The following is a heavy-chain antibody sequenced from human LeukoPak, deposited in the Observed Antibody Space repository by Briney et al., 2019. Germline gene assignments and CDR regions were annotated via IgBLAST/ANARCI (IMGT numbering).Heavy chain of an antibody. D-gene: IGHD6-25*01. Sequence: GGSLRLSCAASGFTFSSYGMHWVRQAPGKGLEWVAVIWYDGSNKYYADSVKGRFTISRDNSKNTLYLQMNSLRAEDTAVYYCAKDQDVAAAGHGYYMDVWGKGTTVTVSS. CDR2: IWYDGSNK. J-gene: IGHJ6*03. V-gene: IGHV3-33*06. CDR3: AKDQDVAAAGHGYYMDV. CDR1: GFTFSSYG.